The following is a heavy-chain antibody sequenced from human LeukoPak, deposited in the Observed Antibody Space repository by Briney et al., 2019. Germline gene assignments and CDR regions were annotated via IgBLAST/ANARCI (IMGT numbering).Heavy chain of an antibody. J-gene: IGHJ5*02. CDR3: ARQWVRIAAAVQRWFDP. D-gene: IGHD6-13*01. Sequence: SETLSLTCTVSGGSISSYYWSWIRQPPGKGLEWIGSIYYSGSTYYNPSLKSRVTISVDTSKNQFSLKLSSVTAADTAVYYCARQWVRIAAAVQRWFDPWGQGTLVTVSS. V-gene: IGHV4-59*05. CDR2: IYYSGST. CDR1: GGSISSYY.